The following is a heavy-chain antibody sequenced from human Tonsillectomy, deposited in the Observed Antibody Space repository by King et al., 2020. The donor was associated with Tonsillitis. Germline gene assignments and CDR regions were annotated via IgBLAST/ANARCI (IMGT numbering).Heavy chain of an antibody. Sequence: QLQESGPGVVKPSETLSLTCTVSGGTISSSDHFWAWIRQPPGKGLEWIGYMYSSGTIFYNPSFKSRITISGGTSENRFSLKLSSVTAADTAVYFCASYVSGNFDYWGQGAPVTASS. CDR3: ASYVSGNFDY. CDR2: MYSSGTI. J-gene: IGHJ4*02. CDR1: GGTISSSDHF. V-gene: IGHV4-39*01. D-gene: IGHD1-26*01.